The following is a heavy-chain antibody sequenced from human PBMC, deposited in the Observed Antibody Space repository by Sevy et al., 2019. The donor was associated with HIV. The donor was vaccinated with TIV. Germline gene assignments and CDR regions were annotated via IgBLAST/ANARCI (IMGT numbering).Heavy chain of an antibody. CDR1: GFTFNNAW. J-gene: IGHJ5*02. Sequence: GGSLRLSCAASGFTFNNAWMSWVRQAPGKGLEWIGRIKNKPDGGTTDYAGPVKGRFTISRDDSENTLYLQMNRLKTEDTAVYYCCTEGNVLLAEGWGHWFDPWGQGTLVTVSS. V-gene: IGHV3-15*01. CDR2: IKNKPDGGTT. D-gene: IGHD2-8*01. CDR3: CTEGNVLLAEGWGHWFDP.